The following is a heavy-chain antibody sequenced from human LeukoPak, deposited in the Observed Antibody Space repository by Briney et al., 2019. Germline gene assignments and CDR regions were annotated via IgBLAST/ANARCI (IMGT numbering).Heavy chain of an antibody. CDR3: ARDGYCSGGSCYPLVDY. CDR2: ISGSGGST. D-gene: IGHD2-15*01. V-gene: IGHV3-23*01. J-gene: IGHJ4*02. CDR1: GFTFSSYA. Sequence: GGSLRLSCAASGFTFSSYAMSWVRQAPGKGLEWVSAISGSGGSTYYADSVKGRFTISRDNSKNTLYLQMNSLRIEDTAMYFCARDGYCSGGSCYPLVDYWGQGTLVTVSS.